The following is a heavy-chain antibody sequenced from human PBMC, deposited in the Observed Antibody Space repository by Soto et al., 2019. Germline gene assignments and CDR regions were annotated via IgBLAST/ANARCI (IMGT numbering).Heavy chain of an antibody. J-gene: IGHJ5*02. CDR3: ARADYYGSGSYRGWFDP. Sequence: SETLSLTCTVSGGSISSYYWSWIRQPPGKGLEWIGYIYYSGSTNYNPSLKSRVTISVDTSKNQFSLKLSSVTAADTAVYYCARADYYGSGSYRGWFDPWGQGTLVTVSS. D-gene: IGHD3-10*01. V-gene: IGHV4-59*01. CDR1: GGSISSYY. CDR2: IYYSGST.